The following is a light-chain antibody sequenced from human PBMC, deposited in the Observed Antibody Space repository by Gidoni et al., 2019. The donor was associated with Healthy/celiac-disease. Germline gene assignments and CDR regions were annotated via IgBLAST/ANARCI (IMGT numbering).Light chain of an antibody. Sequence: DIQLTQSPSFLSASVGDRVTITCRASQGISSYLAWYQQKPGKAPKLLIYAASTLQSGVPSRFSGSGSGTEFTRTISSLQPEDFATYFCQQLNSYPPTFXGXTKVEIK. J-gene: IGKJ4*01. CDR1: QGISSY. CDR2: AAS. V-gene: IGKV1-9*01. CDR3: QQLNSYPPT.